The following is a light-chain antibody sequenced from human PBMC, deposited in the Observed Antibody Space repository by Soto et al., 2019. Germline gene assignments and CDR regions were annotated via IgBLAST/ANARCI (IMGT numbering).Light chain of an antibody. Sequence: EIAMTQSRDTLSVSPGERATHTCRASQSVSTNLAWYQQKPGQAPRLLIYGASTRATGIPARFSGSGSGTEFTLTISSLQSEDFAVYHCQQYNNWPYTFGQGTKLEIK. CDR3: QQYNNWPYT. CDR2: GAS. CDR1: QSVSTN. J-gene: IGKJ2*01. V-gene: IGKV3-15*01.